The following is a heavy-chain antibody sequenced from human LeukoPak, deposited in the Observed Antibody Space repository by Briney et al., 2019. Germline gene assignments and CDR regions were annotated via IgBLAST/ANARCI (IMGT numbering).Heavy chain of an antibody. CDR1: GGSISSGDYY. CDR2: INHSGST. V-gene: IGHV4-39*07. CDR3: ARRWEGYCSSTSCYPFDY. J-gene: IGHJ4*02. Sequence: SETLSLTCTVSGGSISSGDYYWSWIRQPPGKGLEWIGEINHSGSTNYNPSLKSRVTISVDTSKNQFSLKLSSVTAADTAVYYCARRWEGYCSSTSCYPFDYWGQGTLVTVSS. D-gene: IGHD2-2*01.